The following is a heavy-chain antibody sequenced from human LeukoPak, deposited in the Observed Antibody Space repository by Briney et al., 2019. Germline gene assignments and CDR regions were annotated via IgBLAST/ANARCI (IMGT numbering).Heavy chain of an antibody. CDR3: AKGYYVSGSYYKY. CDR2: ISGSGGNT. Sequence: GGPLRLSCAASEFTFNSYAMTWVRQAPGKGLEWVSTISGSGGNTYYADSVKGRFTISRDNSKNTLYLQMNSLRAEDTAVYYCAKGYYVSGSYYKYWGQGTLVTVSS. J-gene: IGHJ4*02. CDR1: EFTFNSYA. V-gene: IGHV3-23*01. D-gene: IGHD3-10*01.